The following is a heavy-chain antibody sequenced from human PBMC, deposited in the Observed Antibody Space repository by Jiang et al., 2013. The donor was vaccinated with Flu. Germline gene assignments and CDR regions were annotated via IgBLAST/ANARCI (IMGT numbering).Heavy chain of an antibody. J-gene: IGHJ3*02. CDR3: ARAFYCSGDCWPNMGGNAFDI. CDR1: GFIFSNYG. CDR2: IWHDGSNK. V-gene: IGHV3-33*01. Sequence: RSLRLSCAASGFIFSNYGFHWVRQAPGKGLEWVAVIWHDGSNKYYVDSVKGRFTISRDNSKNTVYLQMNSLRAEDTAVYYCARAFYCSGDCWPNMGGNAFDIWGQGTMVTVSS. D-gene: IGHD2-21*02.